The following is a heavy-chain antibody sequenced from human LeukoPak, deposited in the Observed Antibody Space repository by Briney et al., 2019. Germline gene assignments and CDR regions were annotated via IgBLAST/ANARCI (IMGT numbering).Heavy chain of an antibody. CDR3: ARVWGGWDPRGVSRFDY. Sequence: SETLSLTCTVSGGSISSGGYYWSWIRQPPGKGLEWIGYISHSGSTYYNPSLKSRVTISVDRSKNHFSLKLSYGTAADTAVYFCARVWGGWDPRGVSRFDYWGQGTLVTVSS. D-gene: IGHD7-27*01. CDR1: GGSISSGGYY. J-gene: IGHJ4*02. V-gene: IGHV4-30-2*01. CDR2: ISHSGST.